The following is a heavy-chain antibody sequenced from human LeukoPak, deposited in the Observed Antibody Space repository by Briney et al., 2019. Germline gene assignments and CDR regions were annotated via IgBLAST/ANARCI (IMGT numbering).Heavy chain of an antibody. CDR2: IIPIFGTA. Sequence: GASVKVSCKASGGTFSSYAISWVRQAPGQGLEWMGGIIPIFGTANYAQKFQGRVTITTDESTSTAYMELSSLRSEDTAVYYCARWTTYYDFWSGHLPDAFDIWGQGTMVTVSS. CDR3: ARWTTYYDFWSGHLPDAFDI. CDR1: GGTFSSYA. D-gene: IGHD3-3*01. J-gene: IGHJ3*02. V-gene: IGHV1-69*05.